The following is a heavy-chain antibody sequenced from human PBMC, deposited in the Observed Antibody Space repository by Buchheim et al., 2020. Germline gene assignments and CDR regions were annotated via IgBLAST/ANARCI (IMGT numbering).Heavy chain of an antibody. J-gene: IGHJ6*02. V-gene: IGHV3-48*03. D-gene: IGHD2-21*01. CDR1: GFTFSSYE. CDR2: ISSSGSTI. Sequence: EVQLAESGGGLVQPGGSLRLSCAASGFTFSSYEMNWVRQAPGKGLEWVSYISSSGSTIYYADSVKGRFTISRDNAKNSLYLQMNSLRAEDTAVYYCARDPYCGGDCYLYGMDVWGQGTT. CDR3: ARDPYCGGDCYLYGMDV.